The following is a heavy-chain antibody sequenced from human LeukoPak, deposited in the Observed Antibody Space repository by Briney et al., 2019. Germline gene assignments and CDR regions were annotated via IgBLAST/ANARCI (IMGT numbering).Heavy chain of an antibody. CDR2: ISSSSSYI. Sequence: GGSLRLSCAASGFTFSSYSMNWVRQAPGKGLEWVSSISSSSSYIYYADSVEGRFTISRDNAKNSLYLQMNSLRAEDTAVYYCARDTGVEMATIDAFDIWGQGTMVTVSS. CDR1: GFTFSSYS. J-gene: IGHJ3*02. CDR3: ARDTGVEMATIDAFDI. D-gene: IGHD5-24*01. V-gene: IGHV3-21*01.